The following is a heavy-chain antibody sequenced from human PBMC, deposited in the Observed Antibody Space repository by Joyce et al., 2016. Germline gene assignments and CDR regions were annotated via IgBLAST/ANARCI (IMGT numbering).Heavy chain of an antibody. CDR1: GYTFTSYG. V-gene: IGHV1-18*01. CDR2: ISAYNGNT. J-gene: IGHJ3*02. D-gene: IGHD3-22*01. Sequence: QVQLVQSGAEVKKPGASVKVSCKAYGYTFTSYGITWVRQAPGQGLEWMGVISAYNGNTNYAQKIQGRVTMTTDTSTSTVYMELRSLTSDDTAVYYCARGPHITMIVVVIDTFDIWGQGTMVTVSS. CDR3: ARGPHITMIVVVIDTFDI.